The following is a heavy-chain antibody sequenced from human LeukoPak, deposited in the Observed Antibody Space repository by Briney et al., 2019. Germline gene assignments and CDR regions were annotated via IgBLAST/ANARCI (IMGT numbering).Heavy chain of an antibody. J-gene: IGHJ4*02. CDR1: GFTFYSYA. D-gene: IGHD3-22*01. CDR2: ISGSGGST. V-gene: IGHV3-23*01. CDR3: AKDLYYDSVHYFDY. Sequence: PGRSLRLSCAASGFTFYSYAMSWVRQAPGKGLEWVAAISGSGGSTYYADFVKGRFTISRDNSKNTLSLQMNSLRAEDTAVYYCAKDLYYDSVHYFDYWGQGTLVTVSS.